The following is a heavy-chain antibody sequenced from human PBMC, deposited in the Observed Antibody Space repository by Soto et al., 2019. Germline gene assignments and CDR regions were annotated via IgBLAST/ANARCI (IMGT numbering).Heavy chain of an antibody. J-gene: IGHJ4*02. D-gene: IGHD4-17*01. CDR2: TYSGDDT. CDR3: ARNVPVTALGY. CDR1: GVTVGNNY. Sequence: EVRLVESGGGLVQPGGSLRLSCAASGVTVGNNYMSWVRQAPGKGLEWVSVTYSGDDTRYADSVKGRFTMSRDSTKNTVYLQMDSLRAEDTAVYFCARNVPVTALGYWGQGSLVTVSS. V-gene: IGHV3-66*01.